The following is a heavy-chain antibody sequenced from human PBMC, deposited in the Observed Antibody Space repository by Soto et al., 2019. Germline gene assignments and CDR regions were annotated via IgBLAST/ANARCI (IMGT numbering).Heavy chain of an antibody. Sequence: GASVKVSCKASGYTFTSYGISWVRQAPGQGLEWMGWISAYNGNTNYAQKLQGRVTMTTDTSTSTAYMELRSLRSDDTAVYYCARDFGMRELHDLDYWGQGTLVTVSS. J-gene: IGHJ4*02. CDR3: ARDFGMRELHDLDY. V-gene: IGHV1-18*01. D-gene: IGHD1-26*01. CDR1: GYTFTSYG. CDR2: ISAYNGNT.